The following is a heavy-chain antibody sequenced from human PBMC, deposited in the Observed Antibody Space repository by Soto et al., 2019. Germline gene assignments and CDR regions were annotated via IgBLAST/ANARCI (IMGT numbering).Heavy chain of an antibody. Sequence: SETMSLTSTVSGGSVSSSSYYWGWVRQPPGKGLEWIGSVYYSGSTYYNPSLESRVTISVDKSKNQFSLKLMSLSAADTAVYYCGRLEGLATISYYFDYWGQGALVTVSS. V-gene: IGHV4-39*01. D-gene: IGHD3-9*01. CDR1: GGSVSSSSYY. CDR3: GRLEGLATISYYFDY. J-gene: IGHJ4*02. CDR2: VYYSGST.